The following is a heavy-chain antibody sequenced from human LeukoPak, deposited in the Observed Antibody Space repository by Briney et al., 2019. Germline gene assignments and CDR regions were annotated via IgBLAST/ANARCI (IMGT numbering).Heavy chain of an antibody. J-gene: IGHJ6*03. CDR2: IYTSGST. CDR1: GGSISSGSYY. CDR3: ARTPYDFRSGYLLYYMDV. V-gene: IGHV4-61*02. Sequence: SQTLSLTCTVSGGSISSGSYYWSWIRQPAGKGLEWIGRIYTSGSTNYNPSLKSRVTISVDTSKNQFSLKPSSVTAADTAVYYCARTPYDFRSGYLLYYMDVWGKGTTVTVSS. D-gene: IGHD3-3*01.